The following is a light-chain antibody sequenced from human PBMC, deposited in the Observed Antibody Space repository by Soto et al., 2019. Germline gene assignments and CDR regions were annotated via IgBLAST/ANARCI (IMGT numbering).Light chain of an antibody. CDR3: SSYTTNSKL. CDR2: EVS. V-gene: IGLV2-14*01. CDR1: SSNVGDYSY. Sequence: QSALTQPASVSGSPGQSITISCTVISSNVGDYSYVSWYQQYPGKDPKLLLYEVSNRPSGVSHRFSGSKSGNTASLTISGIKAEDEANYYCSSYTTNSKLFGGGTKLTVL. J-gene: IGLJ3*02.